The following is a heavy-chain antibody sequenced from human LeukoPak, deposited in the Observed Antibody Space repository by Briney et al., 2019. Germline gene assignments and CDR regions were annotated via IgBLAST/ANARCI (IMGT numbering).Heavy chain of an antibody. Sequence: GGSLRLSCAASGFTFSSYSMNWVRQAPGKGLEWVSSISSSSSYIYYADSVKGRFTISRDNAKNSLYLQMNSLRAEDTAVYYCARENYGGNYHDASDIWGQGTMVTVSS. D-gene: IGHD4-23*01. CDR1: GFTFSSYS. CDR2: ISSSSSYI. CDR3: ARENYGGNYHDASDI. V-gene: IGHV3-21*01. J-gene: IGHJ3*02.